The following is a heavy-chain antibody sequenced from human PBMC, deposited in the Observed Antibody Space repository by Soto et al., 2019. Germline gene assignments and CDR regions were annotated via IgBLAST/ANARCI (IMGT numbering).Heavy chain of an antibody. CDR1: GFTFSSYW. CDR2: MNEDGGTR. Sequence: SLRLSCEASGFTFSSYWMHWVRQAPGKGLVWVSRMNEDGGTRDYADSVKGRFTISRDNAKNTLYLQMNSLRVEDTAVYYCASDLTGRAGVWGRVTTVTVSS. CDR3: ASDLTGRAGV. V-gene: IGHV3-74*01. J-gene: IGHJ6*02.